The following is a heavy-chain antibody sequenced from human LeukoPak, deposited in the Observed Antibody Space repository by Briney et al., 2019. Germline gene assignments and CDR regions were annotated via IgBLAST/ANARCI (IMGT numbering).Heavy chain of an antibody. CDR3: ARAPRGSSSSHANYYFDY. D-gene: IGHD6-6*01. Sequence: GGSLRLSCAASGFTFSSYAMRWVRQAPGKGLEWVAVISYDGSNKYYADSVKGRFTISRDNSKNTLYLQMNSLRAEDTAVYYCARAPRGSSSSHANYYFDYWGQGTLVTVSS. CDR2: ISYDGSNK. V-gene: IGHV3-30-3*01. J-gene: IGHJ4*02. CDR1: GFTFSSYA.